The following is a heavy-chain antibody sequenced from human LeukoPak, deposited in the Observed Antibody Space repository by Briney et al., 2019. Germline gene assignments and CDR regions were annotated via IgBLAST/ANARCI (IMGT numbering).Heavy chain of an antibody. CDR2: IWYDGSNK. CDR3: AREQEVAAAPLGMDV. CDR1: GFTFSSYG. Sequence: PGGSLRLSCAASGFTFSSYGMHWVRQAPGKGLEWVAVIWYDGSNKYYADSVKGRFTISRDNSKNTLYLQMNSLRAEDTAVYYCAREQEVAAAPLGMDVWGQGTTVTVSS. J-gene: IGHJ6*02. D-gene: IGHD6-13*01. V-gene: IGHV3-33*01.